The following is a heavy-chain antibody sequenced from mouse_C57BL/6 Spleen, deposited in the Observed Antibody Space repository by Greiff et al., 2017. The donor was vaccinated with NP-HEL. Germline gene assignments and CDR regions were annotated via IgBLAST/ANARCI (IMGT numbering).Heavy chain of an antibody. D-gene: IGHD1-1*01. Sequence: VQLVESGPELVKPGASVKISCKASGYAFSSSWMNWVKQRPGKGLEWIGRIYPGDGDTNYNGKFKGKATLTADKSSSTAYMQLSSLTSEDSAVYFCARLLRSLYFDVWGTGTTVTVSS. CDR2: IYPGDGDT. CDR3: ARLLRSLYFDV. V-gene: IGHV1-82*01. J-gene: IGHJ1*03. CDR1: GYAFSSSW.